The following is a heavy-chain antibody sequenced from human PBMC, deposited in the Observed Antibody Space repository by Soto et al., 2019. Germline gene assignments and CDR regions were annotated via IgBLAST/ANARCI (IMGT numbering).Heavy chain of an antibody. Sequence: ASVKVSCKASGYTFTGYYMHWVRQAPGQGLEWMGWINPNSGGTNYAQEFRGRVTLTRDTSISTAYMELSRLRSDDTALYYCARDYGDAFDIWGQGTMVTASS. CDR2: INPNSGGT. V-gene: IGHV1-2*02. CDR1: GYTFTGYY. J-gene: IGHJ3*02. D-gene: IGHD4-17*01. CDR3: ARDYGDAFDI.